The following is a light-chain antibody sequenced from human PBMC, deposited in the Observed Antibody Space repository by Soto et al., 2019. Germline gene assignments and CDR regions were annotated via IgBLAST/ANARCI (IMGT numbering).Light chain of an antibody. CDR2: GAS. Sequence: EIVMTQSPATLSVSPVDSATLSCRASQSVSNNLAWYHQKPGQAPRVLIYGASIRATGVPARFSGSGSGTEFTLTISSLQSEDFAVYYCQQYGSSPPITFGPGTKVDIK. V-gene: IGKV3-15*01. CDR1: QSVSNN. J-gene: IGKJ3*01. CDR3: QQYGSSPPIT.